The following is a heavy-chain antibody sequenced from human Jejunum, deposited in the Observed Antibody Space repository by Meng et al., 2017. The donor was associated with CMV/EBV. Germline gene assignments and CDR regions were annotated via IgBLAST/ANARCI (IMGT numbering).Heavy chain of an antibody. CDR3: ARRRDYFDS. Sequence: SCAASGFTFNNYWMTWVRQAPGKGLACVATIEQDGSEKNYADSVKGRFTIFRDNTKNSLYLQMDNLRAEDTAVYYCARRRDYFDSWGQGTLVTVSS. CDR2: IEQDGSEK. V-gene: IGHV3-7*01. J-gene: IGHJ4*02. CDR1: GFTFNNYW.